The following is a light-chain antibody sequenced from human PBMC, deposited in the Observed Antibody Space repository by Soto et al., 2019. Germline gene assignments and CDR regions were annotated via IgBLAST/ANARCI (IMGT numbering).Light chain of an antibody. CDR3: SSYTSTSTVV. CDR2: GVS. CDR1: SSDIGRYDS. J-gene: IGLJ3*02. Sequence: QSVLTQPASVSGSPGQSITISCTGTSSDIGRYDSVSWYQQHPGKAPKLMIFGVSIRPSGLSDRFSGSKSGNTASLSISGLQAEDEADYYCSSYTSTSTVVFGGGTKVTVL. V-gene: IGLV2-14*01.